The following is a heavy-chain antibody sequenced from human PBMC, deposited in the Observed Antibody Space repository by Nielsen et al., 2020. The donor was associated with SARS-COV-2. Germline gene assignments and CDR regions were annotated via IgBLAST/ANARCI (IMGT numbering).Heavy chain of an antibody. J-gene: IGHJ6*03. V-gene: IGHV1-69*13. D-gene: IGHD1-7*01. Sequence: SVKVSCKASGYTFTSYAMHWVRQAPGQGLEWMGGIIPIFGTANYAQKFQGRVTITADESTSTAYMELSSLRSEDTAVYYCATLGDWNYLNYYYYYYMDVWGKGTTVTVSS. CDR2: IIPIFGTA. CDR3: ATLGDWNYLNYYYYYYMDV. CDR1: GYTFTSYA.